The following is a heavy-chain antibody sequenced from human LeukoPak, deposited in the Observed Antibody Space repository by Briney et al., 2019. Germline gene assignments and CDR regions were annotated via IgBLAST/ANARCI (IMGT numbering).Heavy chain of an antibody. CDR2: IYHSGST. CDR3: AEARY. Sequence: SETLSLTCAVSGGSISSGGYPWSWIRQPPGKGLEWIGYIYHSGSTYYNPSLKSRVTISVDRSKNQFSLKLSSVTAADTAVYYCAEARYWGQGTLVTVSS. V-gene: IGHV4-30-2*01. CDR1: GGSISSGGYP. J-gene: IGHJ4*02.